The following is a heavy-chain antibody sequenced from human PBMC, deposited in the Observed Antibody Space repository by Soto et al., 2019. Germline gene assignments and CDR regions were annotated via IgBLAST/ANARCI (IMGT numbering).Heavy chain of an antibody. Sequence: PGGSLRLSCVGSGFTFSKAWMNWVRQTPGKGLEWVGRIKLRTTGGATNYATAVKGRFDISRDDSRDTLYLQMYSLKTEDTAVYYCATEDFYYDSSGLFNFDYWGQGTLVTV. D-gene: IGHD3-22*01. J-gene: IGHJ4*02. CDR2: IKLRTTGGAT. CDR3: ATEDFYYDSSGLFNFDY. V-gene: IGHV3-15*07. CDR1: GFTFSKAW.